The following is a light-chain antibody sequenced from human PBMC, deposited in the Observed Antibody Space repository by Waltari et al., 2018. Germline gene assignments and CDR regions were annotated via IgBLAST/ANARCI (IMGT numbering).Light chain of an antibody. CDR1: QSVGST. CDR3: QHYVRLPVT. Sequence: EVVLTQSPGTLSLSPGERATLSCRTSQSVGSTLAWYQQKPGQAPRLLVYAASTRATGIPDRFSGSGSGTDFSLTITRLEPEDFAVYYCQHYVRLPVTFGQGTKVEIK. V-gene: IGKV3-20*01. J-gene: IGKJ1*01. CDR2: AAS.